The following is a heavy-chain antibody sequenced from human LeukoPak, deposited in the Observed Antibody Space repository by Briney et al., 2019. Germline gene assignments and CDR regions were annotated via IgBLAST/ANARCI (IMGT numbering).Heavy chain of an antibody. CDR2: INHSGST. D-gene: IGHD5-18*01. V-gene: IGHV4-34*01. CDR1: GGSFSGYY. CDR3: ARDVSGYSYGRTDY. Sequence: SETLSLTCAVYGGSFSGYYWSWIRQPPGKGLEWIGEINHSGSTNYNPSLKSRVTISVDTSKNQFSLKLSSVTAADTAVYYCARDVSGYSYGRTDYWGQGTLVTVSS. J-gene: IGHJ4*02.